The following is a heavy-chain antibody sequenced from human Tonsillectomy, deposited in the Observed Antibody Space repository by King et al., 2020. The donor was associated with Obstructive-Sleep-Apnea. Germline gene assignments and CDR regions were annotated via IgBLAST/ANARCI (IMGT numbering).Heavy chain of an antibody. CDR3: ARGVTAAAGRGDY. V-gene: IGHV4-34*01. CDR1: GGSFSGYY. J-gene: IGHJ4*02. CDR2: INHSGST. D-gene: IGHD6-13*01. Sequence: VKLQQWGAGLLKPSETLSLTCAVYGGSFSGYYWSWIRQPPGKGLEWIGEINHSGSTNYNPSLKSRVTISVDTSKNQFSLKLSSVTAADTAVYYCARGVTAAAGRGDYWGQGTLVTVSS.